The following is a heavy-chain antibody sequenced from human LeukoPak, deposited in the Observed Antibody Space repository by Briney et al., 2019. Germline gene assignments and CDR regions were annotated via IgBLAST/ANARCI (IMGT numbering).Heavy chain of an antibody. CDR2: IRFDGSNT. J-gene: IGHJ4*02. D-gene: IGHD3-10*01. V-gene: IGHV3-30*02. Sequence: GGSLRLSCAASGFTFSNYGMHWVRQAPGKGLEWVAFIRFDGSNTYYADSVKGRFTISRDTSKNTLHLQMNSLGVEDTAVYYCAKDLYSGSFGYWGQGTLVTVSS. CDR1: GFTFSNYG. CDR3: AKDLYSGSFGY.